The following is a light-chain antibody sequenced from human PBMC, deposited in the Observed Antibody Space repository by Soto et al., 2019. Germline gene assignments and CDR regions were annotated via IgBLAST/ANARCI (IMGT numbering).Light chain of an antibody. CDR3: QQYYSGRT. V-gene: IGKV4-1*01. CDR2: WAS. Sequence: EIVITKSPDYLSVSLGERTTINCRSSQSVLHRSKRKNYLAWYQQKAGQPPKLLISWASTRESGVPDRFSGSGSGTDFTLTISSLQAEDVATYYCQQYYSGRTFGQGTKVDIK. CDR1: QSVLHRSKRKNY. J-gene: IGKJ1*01.